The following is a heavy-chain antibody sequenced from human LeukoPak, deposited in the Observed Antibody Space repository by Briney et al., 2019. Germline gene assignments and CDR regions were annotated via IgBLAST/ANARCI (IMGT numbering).Heavy chain of an antibody. Sequence: GALRLSCAASGFTFSNYAMSWVRQAPGKGLEWVSAISGNGDITYYTDSVKGRFTISRDNSKNTLYLQMNSLRAEDAAVYYCAKVKGYYDSSGYHIDSWGQGTLVTVSS. CDR1: GFTFSNYA. J-gene: IGHJ4*02. CDR3: AKVKGYYDSSGYHIDS. D-gene: IGHD3-22*01. V-gene: IGHV3-23*01. CDR2: ISGNGDIT.